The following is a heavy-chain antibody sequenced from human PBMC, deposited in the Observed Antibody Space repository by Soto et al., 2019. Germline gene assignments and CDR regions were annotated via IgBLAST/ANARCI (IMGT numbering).Heavy chain of an antibody. CDR1: GFPFSSSG. CDR3: AKDQSRDGYTWAAYYFEY. Sequence: QVQLVEYGGGVVQPGRSLRLSCAASGFPFSSSGMHWVRQAPGKGLEWVAVISYDGSNKYYADSVKGRFTISRDNSKNTLYLQMNSLRAEDTAVYYCAKDQSRDGYTWAAYYFEYWGQGTLVTVSS. V-gene: IGHV3-30*18. D-gene: IGHD5-12*01. CDR2: ISYDGSNK. J-gene: IGHJ4*02.